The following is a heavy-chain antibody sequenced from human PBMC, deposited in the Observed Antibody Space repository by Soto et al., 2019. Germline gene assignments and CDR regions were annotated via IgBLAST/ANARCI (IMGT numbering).Heavy chain of an antibody. CDR3: ARHSSSWGWFDP. D-gene: IGHD6-13*01. CDR1: GGSFSGYY. CDR2: INHSGST. V-gene: IGHV4-34*01. J-gene: IGHJ5*02. Sequence: LSLTCAVYGGSFSGYYWSWIRQPPGKGLEWIGEINHSGSTNYNPSLKSRVTISVDTSKNQFSLKLSSVTAADTAVYYCARHSSSWGWFDPWGQGTLVTVSS.